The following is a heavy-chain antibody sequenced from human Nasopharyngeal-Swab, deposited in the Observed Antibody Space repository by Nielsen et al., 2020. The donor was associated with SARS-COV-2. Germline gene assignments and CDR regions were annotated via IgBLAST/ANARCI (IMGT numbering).Heavy chain of an antibody. V-gene: IGHV1-3*01. CDR3: ASSSLPYLLCGRDCYSDY. J-gene: IGHJ4*02. D-gene: IGHD2-21*02. CDR2: INAGNGHT. Sequence: ASVKVSCKASGYTFTTYAMHWVRQAPGQRLEWMGWINAGNGHTKYSQKFQGRVTISRDTSASTAYMELSSLRSEDTAVYYCASSSLPYLLCGRDCYSDYWGQGTLVTVSS. CDR1: GYTFTTYA.